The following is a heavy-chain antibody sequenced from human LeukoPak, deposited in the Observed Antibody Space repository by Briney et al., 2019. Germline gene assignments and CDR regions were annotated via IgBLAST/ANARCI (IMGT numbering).Heavy chain of an antibody. CDR1: GFTFSSYA. Sequence: GGSLRLSCAASGFTFSSYAMSWVRQAPGKGLEWVSAISGSGGSTYYADSVKGRFTISRDNSKNTLYLQMNSLRAEDTAVYYCAKSLPLSSGWFYYYYGMDVWGQGTTVTVSS. D-gene: IGHD6-19*01. J-gene: IGHJ6*02. V-gene: IGHV3-23*01. CDR2: ISGSGGST. CDR3: AKSLPLSSGWFYYYYGMDV.